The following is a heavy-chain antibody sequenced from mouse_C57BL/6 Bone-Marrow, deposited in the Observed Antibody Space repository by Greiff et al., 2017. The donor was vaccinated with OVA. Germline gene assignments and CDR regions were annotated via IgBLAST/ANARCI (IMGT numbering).Heavy chain of an antibody. D-gene: IGHD2-4*01. CDR2: IYPYNGVS. V-gene: IGHV1-31*01. J-gene: IGHJ4*01. Sequence: EVQRVESGPELVKPGASVKISCKASGYSFTGYYMHWVKQSHGNILDWIGYIYPYNGVSSYNQKFKGKATLTVDKSSSTAYMELRSLTSEDSAGNDGASYDYESMDYWGQGTSVTVSS. CDR3: ASYDYESMDY. CDR1: GYSFTGYY.